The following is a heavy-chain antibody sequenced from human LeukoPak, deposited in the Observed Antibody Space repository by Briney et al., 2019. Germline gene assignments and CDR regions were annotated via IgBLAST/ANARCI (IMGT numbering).Heavy chain of an antibody. V-gene: IGHV3-30-3*01. CDR1: GFTFSSYA. J-gene: IGHJ4*02. Sequence: PGGSLRLSCVASGFTFSSYAMHWVRQAPGKGLEWVAVISYDGSNKYYADSVKGRFTISRDNSKNTLYLQMNSLRAEDTAVYYCARDRIVGATLYYFDYWGQGTLVTVSS. CDR3: ARDRIVGATLYYFDY. D-gene: IGHD1-26*01. CDR2: ISYDGSNK.